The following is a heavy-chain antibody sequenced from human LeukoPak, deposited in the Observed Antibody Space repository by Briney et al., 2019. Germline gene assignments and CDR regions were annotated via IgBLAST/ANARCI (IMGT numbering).Heavy chain of an antibody. CDR2: IYPGDSDT. CDR1: GYSITSYW. CDR3: ARHFRSNGDYGPPDY. D-gene: IGHD4-17*01. J-gene: IGHJ4*02. V-gene: IGHV5-51*01. Sequence: GESLKISCKGSGYSITSYWIAWVRQMPGKGLEWMGIIYPGDSDTRYSPSFQGQVTISADKSISTAYLQWSSLKASDSAMYYCARHFRSNGDYGPPDYWGQGTLVTVSS.